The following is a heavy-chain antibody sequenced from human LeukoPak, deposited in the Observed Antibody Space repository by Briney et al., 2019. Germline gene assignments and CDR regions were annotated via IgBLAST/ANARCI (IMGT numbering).Heavy chain of an antibody. CDR2: ISGSGGST. CDR3: AKGYYYYGSGSFMDV. D-gene: IGHD3-10*01. V-gene: IGHV3-23*01. CDR1: GFTFSSYG. J-gene: IGHJ6*04. Sequence: PGGSLRLSCAASGFTFSSYGMSWVRQAPGKGLEWVSAISGSGGSTYYADSVKGRFTISRDNSKNTLYLQMNSLRVEDTAVYYCAKGYYYYGSGSFMDVWGKGTTVTVSS.